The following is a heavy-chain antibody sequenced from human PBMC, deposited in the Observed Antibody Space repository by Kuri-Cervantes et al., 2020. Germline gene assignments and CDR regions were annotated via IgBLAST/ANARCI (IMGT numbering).Heavy chain of an antibody. CDR1: GFTFSTYG. CDR3: ARIYGDYARIDY. Sequence: GGSLRLSCAASGFTFSTYGIHWVRQAPGKGLEWVAVISYDGSNKYYSDSVKGRFTISRDNSKNTLYLQMNSLRAEDTAVYYCARIYGDYARIDYWGQGTLVTVSS. V-gene: IGHV3-30*03. J-gene: IGHJ4*02. D-gene: IGHD4-17*01. CDR2: ISYDGSNK.